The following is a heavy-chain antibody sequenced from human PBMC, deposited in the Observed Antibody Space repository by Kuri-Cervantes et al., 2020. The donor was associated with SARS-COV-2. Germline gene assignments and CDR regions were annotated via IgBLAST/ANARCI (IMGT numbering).Heavy chain of an antibody. V-gene: IGHV1-8*01. J-gene: IGHJ4*02. D-gene: IGHD2-21*01. Sequence: AGVTVSCKTPETTFPNYDIDWVRQATGQGLEWIGMVKTNSVNTIYAQIFQGRVTMTRDTSTTTAYMELSSLTSEDTAFYYCYCAPKEGFDSWGQGTLVTVSS. CDR3: YCAPKEGFDS. CDR1: ETTFPNYD. CDR2: VKTNSVNT.